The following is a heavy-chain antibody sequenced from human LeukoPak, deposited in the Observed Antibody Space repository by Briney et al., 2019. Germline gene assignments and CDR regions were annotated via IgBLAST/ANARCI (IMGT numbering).Heavy chain of an antibody. D-gene: IGHD4-17*01. CDR2: ISGSAGST. Sequence: GGSLRLSCAASGFTFSSYAMSWVRQAPGKGLEWVSAISGSAGSTYYADSVKGRFTISRDNSKNTLYLQMNSLRAEDTAVYYCAKYRTTVTNPYYYYGMDVWGQGTTVTVSS. CDR3: AKYRTTVTNPYYYYGMDV. J-gene: IGHJ6*02. V-gene: IGHV3-23*01. CDR1: GFTFSSYA.